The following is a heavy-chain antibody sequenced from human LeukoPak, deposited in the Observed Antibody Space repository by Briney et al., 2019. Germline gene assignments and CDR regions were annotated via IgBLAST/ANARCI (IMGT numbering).Heavy chain of an antibody. Sequence: GGSLRLSCAASGFTLSSYSMNWVRQAPGKGLEWVSSISSSSSYIYYADSVKGRFTISRDNAKNSLYLQMNSLRAEDTAVYYCARDQGVTASNFDYWGQGTLVTVSS. D-gene: IGHD2-21*02. J-gene: IGHJ4*02. V-gene: IGHV3-21*01. CDR1: GFTLSSYS. CDR2: ISSSSSYI. CDR3: ARDQGVTASNFDY.